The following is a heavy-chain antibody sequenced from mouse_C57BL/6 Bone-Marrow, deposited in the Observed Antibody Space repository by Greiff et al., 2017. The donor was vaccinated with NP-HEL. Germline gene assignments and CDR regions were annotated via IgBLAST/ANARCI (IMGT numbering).Heavy chain of an antibody. V-gene: IGHV4-1*01. D-gene: IGHD2-2*01. CDR3: ARIYYGYGAWFAY. J-gene: IGHJ3*01. CDR2: INPDSSTI. CDR1: GIDFSRYW. Sequence: EVQLLQSGGGLVQPGGSLKLSCAASGIDFSRYWMSWVRRAPGKGLEWIGEINPDSSTINYAPSLKDKFIISRDNAKNTLYLQMSKVRSEDTALYYCARIYYGYGAWFAYWGQGTLVTVSA.